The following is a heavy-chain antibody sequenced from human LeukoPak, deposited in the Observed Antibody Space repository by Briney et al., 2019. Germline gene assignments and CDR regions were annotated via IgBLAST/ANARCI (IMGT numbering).Heavy chain of an antibody. CDR1: GYTFTGYY. CDR3: ASSYCSSTSCSYFDY. CDR2: INPNSGGT. V-gene: IGHV1-2*06. J-gene: IGHJ4*02. Sequence: ASVKVSCKASGYTFTGYYMHWVRQAPGQGLEWMGRINPNSGGTNYAQKFQGRVTMTRDTSISTAYMELSRLRSDDTAVYYCASSYCSSTSCSYFDYWGQGTLVTVSS. D-gene: IGHD2-2*01.